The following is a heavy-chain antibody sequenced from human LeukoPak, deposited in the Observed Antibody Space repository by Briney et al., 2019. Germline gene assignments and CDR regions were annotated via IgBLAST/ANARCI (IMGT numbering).Heavy chain of an antibody. Sequence: GGSLRLSCAASGFTFSSYWMHWVRQAPGKGLVWVSRINSDGSSTSYADSVKGRFTTSRDNAKNTLYLQMNSLRAEDTAVYYCARVRGVSSGSQDAFDIWGQGTMVTVSS. CDR2: INSDGSST. J-gene: IGHJ3*02. D-gene: IGHD1-26*01. CDR1: GFTFSSYW. V-gene: IGHV3-74*01. CDR3: ARVRGVSSGSQDAFDI.